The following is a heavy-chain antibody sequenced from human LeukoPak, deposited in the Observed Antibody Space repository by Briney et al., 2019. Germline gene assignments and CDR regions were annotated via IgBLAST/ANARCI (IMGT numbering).Heavy chain of an antibody. CDR2: IYYSGST. D-gene: IGHD2-15*01. CDR1: GGSISSGDYY. CDR3: ARRVGRKSVVAATRPYNWFDP. Sequence: PSQTLSLTCTVSGGSISSGDYYWSWIRQPPGKGLEWIGYIYYSGSTYYNPSLKSRVTISVDTSKNQFSLKLSSVTAADTAVYYCARRVGRKSVVAATRPYNWFDPWGQGTLVTVSS. V-gene: IGHV4-30-4*08. J-gene: IGHJ5*02.